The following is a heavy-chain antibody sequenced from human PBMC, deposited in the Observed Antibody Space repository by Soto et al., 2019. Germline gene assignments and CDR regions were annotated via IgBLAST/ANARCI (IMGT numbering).Heavy chain of an antibody. CDR1: GFTVSSNY. D-gene: IGHD2-15*01. V-gene: IGHV3-53*05. Sequence: GGSLRLSCAASGFTVSSNYMSWVRQAPGKGLEWVSVIYSGGSTYYADSVKGRFTISRDNSKNTLYLQMNSLRAEDTAVYYCARENCSGGSCYSRGFDPWGQGTLVTVSS. CDR3: ARENCSGGSCYSRGFDP. J-gene: IGHJ5*02. CDR2: IYSGGST.